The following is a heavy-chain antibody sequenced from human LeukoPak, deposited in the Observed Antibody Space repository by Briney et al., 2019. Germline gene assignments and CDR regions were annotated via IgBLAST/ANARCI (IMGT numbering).Heavy chain of an antibody. Sequence: SETLSLTCTVSGGSISSYYWSWIRQPPGKGLEWIGYIYYSGSTNYNPSLKSRVTISVDTSKNQFSLKLSSVTAADTAVYYCARGKDSSGYWDQGTLVTVSS. J-gene: IGHJ4*02. CDR2: IYYSGST. D-gene: IGHD6-19*01. CDR1: GGSISSYY. V-gene: IGHV4-59*01. CDR3: ARGKDSSGY.